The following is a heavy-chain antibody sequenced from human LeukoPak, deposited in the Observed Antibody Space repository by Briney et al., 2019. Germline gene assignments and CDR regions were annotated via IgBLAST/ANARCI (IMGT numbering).Heavy chain of an antibody. CDR3: ARDLIAAAGAGLDY. CDR2: ISYDGSNK. CDR1: GFTFSSYA. D-gene: IGHD6-13*01. Sequence: PGGSLRLSCAASGFTFSSYAMHWVRQAPGTGLEGLAVISYDGSNKYYADSVKGRFTISRDNSKNTLYLQMNSLRAEETAVYYCARDLIAAAGAGLDYWGQGTLVTVSS. J-gene: IGHJ4*02. V-gene: IGHV3-30*04.